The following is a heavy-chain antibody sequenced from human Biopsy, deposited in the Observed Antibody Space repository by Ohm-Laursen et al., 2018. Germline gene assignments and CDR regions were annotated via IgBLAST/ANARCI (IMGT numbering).Heavy chain of an antibody. J-gene: IGHJ5*02. CDR3: ARDYDTSGYYYVS. D-gene: IGHD3-22*01. CDR1: SFSDNY. Sequence: SFSDNYMGWIRQPPGKGLEWIGSIFYRGSTHYKPSLKSRVNISVDTSKNQFSLKLNSVTAADTAVYYCARDYDTSGYYYVSWGQGTLVTVSS. CDR2: IFYRGST. V-gene: IGHV4-39*01.